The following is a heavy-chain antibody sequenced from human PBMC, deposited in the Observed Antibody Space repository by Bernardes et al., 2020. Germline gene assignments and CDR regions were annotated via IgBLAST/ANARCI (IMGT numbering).Heavy chain of an antibody. J-gene: IGHJ4*02. Sequence: SETLSLTCTVSGGSISSYYWSWIRQPPGKGLEWIGYIYYSGSTNYNPSLKSRVTISVDTSKNQFSLKLNSVTAADTAVYYCAREAARGPYYFDYWGQGTLVTVSS. V-gene: IGHV4-59*01. CDR1: GGSISSYY. D-gene: IGHD6-6*01. CDR3: AREAARGPYYFDY. CDR2: IYYSGST.